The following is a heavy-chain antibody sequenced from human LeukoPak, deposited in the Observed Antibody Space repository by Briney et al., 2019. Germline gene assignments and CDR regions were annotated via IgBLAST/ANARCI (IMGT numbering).Heavy chain of an antibody. V-gene: IGHV4-34*01. Sequence: SETLSLTCAVYGGSFSDYYWSWIRQPPGKGLEWIGEINHSGSTNYNPSLKSRVTISVDTSKNQFSLKLSSVTAADTAVYYCARRVRGVNDAFDIWGQGTMATVSS. CDR1: GGSFSDYY. CDR3: ARRVRGVNDAFDI. D-gene: IGHD3-10*01. CDR2: INHSGST. J-gene: IGHJ3*02.